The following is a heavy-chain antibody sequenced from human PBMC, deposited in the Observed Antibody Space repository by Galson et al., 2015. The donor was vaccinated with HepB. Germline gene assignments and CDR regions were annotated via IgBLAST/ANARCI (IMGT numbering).Heavy chain of an antibody. CDR2: ISGSGGST. CDR3: AKDGDYYDSSGYPTPPYFDY. J-gene: IGHJ4*02. D-gene: IGHD3-22*01. V-gene: IGHV3-23*01. Sequence: SLRLSCAASGFTFSSYAMSWVRQAPGKGLEWVSAISGSGGSTYYADSVKGRFTISRDNSKNTLYLQMNSLRAEDTAVYYCAKDGDYYDSSGYPTPPYFDYWGQGTLVTVSS. CDR1: GFTFSSYA.